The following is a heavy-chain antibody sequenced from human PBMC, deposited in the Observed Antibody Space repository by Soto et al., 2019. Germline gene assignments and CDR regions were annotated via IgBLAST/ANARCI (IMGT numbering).Heavy chain of an antibody. Sequence: QVQLVQSGAEVKKPGSSVKVSCKASGGTFSSYAISWVRQAPGQGLEWMGGIIPIFSTPNYAQKFQGGVTITADESTSTAYMELSSLRSEDTAVYYCGRGRSGELGVFYWGQGTLVTVYS. V-gene: IGHV1-69*01. CDR2: IIPIFSTP. CDR1: GGTFSSYA. CDR3: GRGRSGELGVFY. J-gene: IGHJ4*02. D-gene: IGHD1-7*01.